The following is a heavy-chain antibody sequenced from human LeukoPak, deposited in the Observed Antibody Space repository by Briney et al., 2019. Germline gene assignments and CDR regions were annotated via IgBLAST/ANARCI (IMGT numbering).Heavy chain of an antibody. CDR3: ARAYFDLGSHAPGGY. CDR2: ISYAGSQN. V-gene: IGHV3-30*04. J-gene: IGHJ4*02. CDR1: GFTFSNYA. D-gene: IGHD3-16*01. Sequence: PGGSLRLSCAPSGFTFSNYAMNWVRQAPGKGLEWVAVISYAGSQNFYATSVKGRFTISRENSQKRPYLQMNSLRTDDAAVYYCARAYFDLGSHAPGGYWGQGTLGTGFS.